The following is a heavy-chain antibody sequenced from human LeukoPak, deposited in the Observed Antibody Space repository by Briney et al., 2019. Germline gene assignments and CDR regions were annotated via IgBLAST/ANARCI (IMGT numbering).Heavy chain of an antibody. D-gene: IGHD3-22*01. CDR3: ARDKRGYYDSSGYYVRGLSTHYLNAFDI. J-gene: IGHJ3*02. Sequence: PLETLSLTCTISGTSITSGSYFWSWIRQPAGNELEWLGLIYSSGRTNYNPSLKSRVTFSVDTSKNQFSLKLRSVTAADTAVYYCARDKRGYYDSSGYYVRGLSTHYLNAFDIWGQGTMVTVSS. CDR1: GTSITSGSYF. V-gene: IGHV4-61*02. CDR2: IYSSGRT.